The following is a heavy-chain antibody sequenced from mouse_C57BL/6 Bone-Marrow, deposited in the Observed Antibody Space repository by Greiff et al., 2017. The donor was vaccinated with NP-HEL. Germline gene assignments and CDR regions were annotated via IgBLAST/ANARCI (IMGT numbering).Heavy chain of an antibody. V-gene: IGHV1-63*01. D-gene: IGHD1-1*02. CDR1: GYTFTNYW. Sequence: VQLQQSGAELVRPGTSVKMSCKASGYTFTNYWIGWAKQRPGHGLEWIGDIYPGGGYTNYHEKFKGKATLTADKSSSTAYMQFSSLTSEDSAIYYCAWGGYLDYWGQGTTLTVSS. J-gene: IGHJ2*01. CDR2: IYPGGGYT. CDR3: AWGGYLDY.